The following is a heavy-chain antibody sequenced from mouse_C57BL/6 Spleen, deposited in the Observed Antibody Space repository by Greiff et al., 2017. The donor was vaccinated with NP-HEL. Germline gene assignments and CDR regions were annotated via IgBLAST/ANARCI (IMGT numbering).Heavy chain of an antibody. CDR2: IYPSDSET. CDR1: GYTFTSYW. J-gene: IGHJ2*01. Sequence: VQLKQPGAELVRPGSSVKLSCKASGYTFTSYWMDWVKQRPGQGLEWIGNIYPSDSETHYNQKFKDKATLTVDKSSSTAYMQLSSLTSEDSAVYYCAREGTTVVANYFDYWGQGTTLTVSS. CDR3: AREGTTVVANYFDY. V-gene: IGHV1-61*01. D-gene: IGHD1-1*01.